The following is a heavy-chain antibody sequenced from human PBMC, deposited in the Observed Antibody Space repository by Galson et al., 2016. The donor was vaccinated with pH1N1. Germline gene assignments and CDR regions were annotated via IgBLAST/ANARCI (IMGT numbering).Heavy chain of an antibody. V-gene: IGHV2-5*02. J-gene: IGHJ4*02. D-gene: IGHD4-17*01. CDR3: PRNGYGDYVGYFDY. CDR2: IYLDDET. Sequence: PALVKPTQTLTLTCTFSGFSLSTSGVGVGWIRQPPGKALEWLALIYLDDETRYSPSLKSRLTITKDTHKNQVVLTRTNMDPVDTATYYCPRNGYGDYVGYFDYWGQGTLVTVSS. CDR1: GFSLSTSGVG.